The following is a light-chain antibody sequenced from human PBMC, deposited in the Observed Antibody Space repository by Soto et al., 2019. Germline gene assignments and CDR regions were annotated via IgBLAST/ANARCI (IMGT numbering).Light chain of an antibody. Sequence: EIVLTQSPGTLSLSPGERATLSCRASQSVSSTYLAWYQQKPDQAPRLLIYGASNRATGIPDRFSGSGSGTDFTLTISRLEPEDFAVYFCQQYGSSPTFGQGTKLEIK. J-gene: IGKJ2*01. V-gene: IGKV3-20*01. CDR3: QQYGSSPT. CDR1: QSVSSTY. CDR2: GAS.